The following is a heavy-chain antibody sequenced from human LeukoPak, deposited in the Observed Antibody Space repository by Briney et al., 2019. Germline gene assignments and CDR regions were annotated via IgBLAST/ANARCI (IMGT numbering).Heavy chain of an antibody. D-gene: IGHD2-2*01. V-gene: IGHV3-74*01. CDR2: INSDGYST. Sequence: GGSLRLSCAASGFTFSGYWXHXVXQDPGXGLVWVSRINSDGYSTAYADSVKGRFTISRDNAKNTLYLQMNSLRAEDTAVYYCVRLVAVPDAYFDYWGQGTLVTVSS. J-gene: IGHJ4*02. CDR3: VRLVAVPDAYFDY. CDR1: GFTFSGYW.